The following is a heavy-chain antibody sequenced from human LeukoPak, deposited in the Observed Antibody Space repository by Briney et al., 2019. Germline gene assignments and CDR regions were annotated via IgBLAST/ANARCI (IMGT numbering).Heavy chain of an antibody. V-gene: IGHV4-34*01. D-gene: IGHD2-21*01. J-gene: IGHJ4*02. CDR2: INHSGST. Sequence: PSETLSLTCAVYGGSFSGYYWSWIRQPPGKGLEWIGEINHSGSTNYNPSLKSRVTISVDTSKNQFSLKLSSVTAADTAVYYCATNLFLDCGGDCYDYWGQGTLVTVSS. CDR1: GGSFSGYY. CDR3: ATNLFLDCGGDCYDY.